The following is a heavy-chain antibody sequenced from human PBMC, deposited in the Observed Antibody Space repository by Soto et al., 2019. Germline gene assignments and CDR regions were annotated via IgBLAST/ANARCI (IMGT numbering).Heavy chain of an antibody. V-gene: IGHV4-59*01. CDR1: GGSISSYY. Sequence: QVQLQESGPGLVKPSETLSLTCTVSGGSISSYYWSWIRQPPGQGLEWIGYIYYSGSTNYNPSLKSRVTISVDTSKNQFSLKLSSVTAADTAVYYCARVWVVAFDIWGQGTMVTVAS. D-gene: IGHD1-26*01. J-gene: IGHJ3*02. CDR3: ARVWVVAFDI. CDR2: IYYSGST.